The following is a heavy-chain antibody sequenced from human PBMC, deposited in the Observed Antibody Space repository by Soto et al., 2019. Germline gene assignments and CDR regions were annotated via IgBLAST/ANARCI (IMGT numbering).Heavy chain of an antibody. CDR3: ARRYDSSCYYFPG. J-gene: IGHJ4*02. V-gene: IGHV1-69*06. CDR1: GGTFSSYA. CDR2: IIPIFGTA. Sequence: SVKVSCKASGGTFSSYAISWVRQAPGHGLEWMGGIIPIFGTANYAQKFQGRVTITADKSTSTAYMELSSLRSEDTAVYYCARRYDSSCYYFPGWGQGTLVTVSS. D-gene: IGHD3-22*01.